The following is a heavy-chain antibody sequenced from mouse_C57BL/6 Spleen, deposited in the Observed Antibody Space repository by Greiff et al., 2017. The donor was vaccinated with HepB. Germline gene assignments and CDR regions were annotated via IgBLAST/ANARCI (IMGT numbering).Heavy chain of an antibody. D-gene: IGHD2-5*01. V-gene: IGHV1-64*01. J-gene: IGHJ2*01. Sequence: VQLQQPGAELVKPGASVKLSCKASGYTFTSYWMHWVKQRPGQGLEWIGMIHPNSGSTNYNEKFKSQATLTVDKSSSTAYMQLSSLTSEDSAVYYCARGDYSNYGWVDYWGQGTTLTVSS. CDR3: ARGDYSNYGWVDY. CDR2: IHPNSGST. CDR1: GYTFTSYW.